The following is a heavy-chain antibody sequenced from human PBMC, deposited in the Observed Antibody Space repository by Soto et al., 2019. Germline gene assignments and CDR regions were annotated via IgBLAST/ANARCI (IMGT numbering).Heavy chain of an antibody. CDR3: ARDRTLVSTTRAVDF. D-gene: IGHD1-26*01. J-gene: IGHJ4*02. V-gene: IGHV1-18*01. Sequence: QVQLVQSGGEVKKPGASVRVSCKASGYSFSNFGISWVRQAPGQGHEWIGWISAFNSNTRFAQTFQGRVTMTTDTSTSTAYMELTSLRSDDTAVYYCARDRTLVSTTRAVDFWGQGTLITVSS. CDR2: ISAFNSNT. CDR1: GYSFSNFG.